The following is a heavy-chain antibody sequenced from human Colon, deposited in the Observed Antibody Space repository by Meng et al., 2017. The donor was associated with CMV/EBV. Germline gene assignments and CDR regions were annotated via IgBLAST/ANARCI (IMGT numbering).Heavy chain of an antibody. CDR1: GFSFSSYT. Sequence: DVLLVESWGRLAHPWCSLRLSCAASGFSFSSYTMNWVRQAPGKGLEWVSSISSSRSHISYADSVQGRFTISRDNAKNSLYLQMNSLRAEDTAVYYCASLVAAGTRRWIDPWGQGTLVTVFS. V-gene: IGHV3-21*06. CDR3: ASLVAAGTRRWIDP. D-gene: IGHD6-13*01. J-gene: IGHJ5*02. CDR2: ISSSRSHI.